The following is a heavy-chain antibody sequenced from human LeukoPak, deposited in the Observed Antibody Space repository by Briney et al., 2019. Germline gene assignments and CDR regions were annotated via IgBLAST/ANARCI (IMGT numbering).Heavy chain of an antibody. V-gene: IGHV3-13*01. CDR3: ARGGLTRDAFDI. CDR2: IGTAGDT. Sequence: GGSLRLSCAASGFTLSSYDMHWVRQATGKGLEWVSAIGTAGDTYYPGSVKGRFTISRENAKNSLYLQMNSLRAGDTAVYYCARGGLTRDAFDIWGQGTMVTVSS. D-gene: IGHD3-16*01. J-gene: IGHJ3*02. CDR1: GFTLSSYD.